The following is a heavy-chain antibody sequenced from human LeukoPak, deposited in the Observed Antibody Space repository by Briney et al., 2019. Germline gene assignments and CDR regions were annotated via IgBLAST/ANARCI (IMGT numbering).Heavy chain of an antibody. CDR1: GFTFSSYA. V-gene: IGHV3-23*01. D-gene: IGHD2-15*01. J-gene: IGHJ3*02. CDR2: ISGSGGST. Sequence: GGSLRLSCAASGFTFSSYAMSWVRQAPGKGLEWVSAISGSGGSTYYADSVKGRFTISRDNAKNSLYLQMSSLRAEDTAVYYCARDYCSGGSCPGGAFDIWGQGTMVTVSS. CDR3: ARDYCSGGSCPGGAFDI.